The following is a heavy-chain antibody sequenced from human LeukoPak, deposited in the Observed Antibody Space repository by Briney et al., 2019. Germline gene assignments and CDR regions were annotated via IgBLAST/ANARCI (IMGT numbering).Heavy chain of an antibody. D-gene: IGHD3-10*01. V-gene: IGHV3-30-3*01. Sequence: GGSLRPSCAASGFTSISNALHWVRKAPGKGREWGAVISYDGSNKYYADSVKGRFTISRDNSKNTLYLQMNSLRAEDTAVYYCARAYYGSGSYFSCWGQGTLVTVSS. CDR3: ARAYYGSGSYFSC. CDR1: GFTSISNA. J-gene: IGHJ4*02. CDR2: ISYDGSNK.